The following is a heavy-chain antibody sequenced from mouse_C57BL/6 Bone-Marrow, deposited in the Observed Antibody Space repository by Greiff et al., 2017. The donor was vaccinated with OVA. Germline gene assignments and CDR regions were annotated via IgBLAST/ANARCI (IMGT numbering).Heavy chain of an antibody. Sequence: EVMLVESGGGLVKPGGSLKLSCAASGFTFSDYGMHWVRQAPEKGLEWVAYISSGSSTIYYADTVKGRFTISRDNAKNTLFLQMTSLRSEDTAMYYCAKHYDYPYYYAMDYWGQGTSVTVSS. V-gene: IGHV5-17*01. J-gene: IGHJ4*01. D-gene: IGHD2-4*01. CDR1: GFTFSDYG. CDR3: AKHYDYPYYYAMDY. CDR2: ISSGSSTI.